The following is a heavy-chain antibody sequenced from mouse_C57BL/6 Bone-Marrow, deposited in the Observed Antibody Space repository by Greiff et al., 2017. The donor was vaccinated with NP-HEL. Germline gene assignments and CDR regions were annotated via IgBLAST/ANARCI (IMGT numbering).Heavy chain of an antibody. Sequence: VKLMESGAALVKPGASVKISCKASGYAFSSYWMNWVKQRPGKGLEWIGQIYPGDGDTNYNGKFKGKATLTADKSSSTAYMHLSSLTSEDSAVYFCARGGCWGRATTLTVSS. V-gene: IGHV1-80*01. D-gene: IGHD3-3*01. CDR1: GYAFSSYW. CDR2: IYPGDGDT. CDR3: ARGGC. J-gene: IGHJ2*01.